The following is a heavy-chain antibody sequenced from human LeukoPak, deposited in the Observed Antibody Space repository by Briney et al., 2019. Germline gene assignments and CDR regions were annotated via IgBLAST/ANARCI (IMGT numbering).Heavy chain of an antibody. D-gene: IGHD6-19*01. CDR3: AKYSSGWCFEY. Sequence: GGSLRLSCAASGFTFSSYAMSWVRQAPGKGLEWVSGISASGGSTYYADSVKGRFTISRDNSKNTLYSQMNSLRAEDTAVYYCAKYSSGWCFEYWGQGTLVTVSS. J-gene: IGHJ4*02. CDR1: GFTFSSYA. V-gene: IGHV3-23*01. CDR2: ISASGGST.